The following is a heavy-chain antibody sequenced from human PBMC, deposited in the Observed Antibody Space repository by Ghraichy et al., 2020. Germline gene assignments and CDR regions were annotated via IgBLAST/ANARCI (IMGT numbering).Heavy chain of an antibody. CDR1: GYTFTAFH. V-gene: IGHV1-2*02. CDR3: ARDSSSLPGSYFDH. D-gene: IGHD6-13*01. CDR2: IYPNNGDT. Sequence: ASVKVSCKTSGYTFTAFHVHWVRQAPGQGLEWLGWIYPNNGDTSYSQRFQCRVTMTTDTSITTAYLELSSLISDDTAVYYCARDSSSLPGSYFDHWGQGTLVTVSS. J-gene: IGHJ4*02.